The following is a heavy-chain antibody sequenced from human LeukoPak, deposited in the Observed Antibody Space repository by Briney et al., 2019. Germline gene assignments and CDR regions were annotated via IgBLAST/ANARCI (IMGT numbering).Heavy chain of an antibody. CDR3: AKDVLTWIQLWSKDYYYGMDV. Sequence: GGSLRLSCAASGFTFSRYWMSWVRQAPGKGLEWVANIKQDGSETSYVGSVKGRLTISRDNAKNSLYLQMNSLRAEDTAVYYCAKDVLTWIQLWSKDYYYGMDVWGQGTTVTVSS. V-gene: IGHV3-7*01. D-gene: IGHD5-18*01. J-gene: IGHJ6*02. CDR1: GFTFSRYW. CDR2: IKQDGSET.